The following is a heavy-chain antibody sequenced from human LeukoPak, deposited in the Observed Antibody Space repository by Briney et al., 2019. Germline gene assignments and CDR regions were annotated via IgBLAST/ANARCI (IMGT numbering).Heavy chain of an antibody. CDR1: GYTFTEYD. V-gene: IGHV1-2*02. J-gene: IGHJ4*02. Sequence: GASVKVSCKASGYTFTEYDMHWVRQAPGQGLEWMGWINPNSGGTNYAQNFQGRVTMTRDTSISTAYMELSSLRSDDTAVYYCARDLNYYGSGSYYFDYWGQGTLVTVSS. CDR3: ARDLNYYGSGSYYFDY. D-gene: IGHD3-10*01. CDR2: INPNSGGT.